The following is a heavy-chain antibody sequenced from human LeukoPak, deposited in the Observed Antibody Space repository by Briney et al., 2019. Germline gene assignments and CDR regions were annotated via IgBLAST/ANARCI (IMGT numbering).Heavy chain of an antibody. CDR3: ARGPYSSGWTYYYYYYGMDV. CDR1: GGSFSGYY. V-gene: IGHV4-34*01. D-gene: IGHD6-19*01. Sequence: SETPSLTCAVYGGSFSGYYWSWIRQPPGKGLEWIGEINHSGSTNYNPSLKSRVTISVDTSKNQFSLKLSSVTAADTAVYYCARGPYSSGWTYYYYYYGMDVWGQGTTVTVSS. CDR2: INHSGST. J-gene: IGHJ6*02.